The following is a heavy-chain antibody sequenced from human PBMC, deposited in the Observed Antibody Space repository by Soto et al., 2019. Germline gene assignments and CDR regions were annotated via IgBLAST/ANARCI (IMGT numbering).Heavy chain of an antibody. CDR1: GDSFRIQA. V-gene: IGHV1-69*13. D-gene: IGHD3-10*01. Sequence: ASVKFSYQGSGDSFRIQAISWVRQTPEQGPEWMGGIIPFSGTVTYTQRFQGRLTLTADEPTKTAYMELSSLRSEDTAVYYCARGSYDSYAGFFGMDVWGQGTKVSVSS. CDR2: IIPFSGTV. CDR3: ARGSYDSYAGFFGMDV. J-gene: IGHJ6*02.